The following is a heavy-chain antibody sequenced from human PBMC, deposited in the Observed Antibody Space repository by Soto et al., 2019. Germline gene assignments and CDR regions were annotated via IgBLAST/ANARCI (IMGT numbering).Heavy chain of an antibody. CDR1: GFTFSSYG. CDR3: AYGSGSYSSFYYYYGMDV. J-gene: IGHJ6*02. Sequence: QPGGSLRLSCAASGFTFSSYGMHWVRQAPGKGLEWVAVISYDGSNKYYADSVKGRFTISRDNSKNTLYLQMNSLRAEDTAVYYCAYGSGSYSSFYYYYGMDVWGQGTTVTVSS. D-gene: IGHD3-10*01. CDR2: ISYDGSNK. V-gene: IGHV3-30*03.